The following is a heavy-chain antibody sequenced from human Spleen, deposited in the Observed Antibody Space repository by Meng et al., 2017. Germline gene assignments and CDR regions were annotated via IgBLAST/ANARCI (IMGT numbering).Heavy chain of an antibody. V-gene: IGHV4-34*01. D-gene: IGHD3-10*01. CDR3: ARGGWLHGSGGLFGVAFDI. J-gene: IGHJ3*02. Sequence: GSLRLSCVVSGGSFSDYYWSWIRQPPGKGLEWIGEINHSGSTNYNPSLESRATISVDTSQNNLSLKLSSVTAADTAVYYCARGGWLHGSGGLFGVAFDIWGQGTMVTVSS. CDR2: INHSGST. CDR1: GGSFSDYY.